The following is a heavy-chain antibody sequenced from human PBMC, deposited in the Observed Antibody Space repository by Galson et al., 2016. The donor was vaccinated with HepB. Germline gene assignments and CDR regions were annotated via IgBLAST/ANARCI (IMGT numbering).Heavy chain of an antibody. Sequence: ETLSLTCTVSAGSIRGYFWSWIRQPPGRGLEWLAYIASSGEINYNPSLKSRVTMSLDTSKNQFSLRLCSVIAADTAVYYCARFLGSGSRYFDFRGQGTLVTVSS. CDR1: AGSIRGYF. D-gene: IGHD3-10*01. V-gene: IGHV4-59*01. CDR3: ARFLGSGSRYFDF. CDR2: IASSGEI. J-gene: IGHJ4*02.